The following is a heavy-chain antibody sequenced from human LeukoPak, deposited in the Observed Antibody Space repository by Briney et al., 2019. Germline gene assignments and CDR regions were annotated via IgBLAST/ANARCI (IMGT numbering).Heavy chain of an antibody. CDR1: GFTFSSYA. Sequence: GGSLRLSCAASGFTFSSYAMSWVRQAPAKGLEWVSAISGSGGSTYYADSVKGRFTISRDNSKNTLYLQMNSLRAEDTAVYYCANDYYYGMDVWGQGTTVTVSS. CDR3: ANDYYYGMDV. CDR2: ISGSGGST. J-gene: IGHJ6*02. V-gene: IGHV3-23*01.